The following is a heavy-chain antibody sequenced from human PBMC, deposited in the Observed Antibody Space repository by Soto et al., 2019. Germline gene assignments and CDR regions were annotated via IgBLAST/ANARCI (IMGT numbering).Heavy chain of an antibody. D-gene: IGHD5-12*01. CDR2: ISYDGSNK. CDR3: ARDGPQLSGYDLFPNYGMDV. J-gene: IGHJ6*02. Sequence: QVQLVESGGGVVQPGRSLRLSCAASGFTFSSYAMHWVRQAPGKGLEWVAVISYDGSNKYYADSVKGRFTISRDNSKNTLYLQMNSLGAEDTAVYYCARDGPQLSGYDLFPNYGMDVWGQGTTVTVSS. V-gene: IGHV3-30-3*01. CDR1: GFTFSSYA.